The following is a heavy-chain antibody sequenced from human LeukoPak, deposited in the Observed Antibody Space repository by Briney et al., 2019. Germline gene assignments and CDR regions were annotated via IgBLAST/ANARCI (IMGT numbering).Heavy chain of an antibody. D-gene: IGHD2-2*01. CDR3: ARGAGTTSTEIRFDP. J-gene: IGHJ5*02. CDR2: IYYSGST. CDR1: GGSISSGGYY. V-gene: IGHV4-31*03. Sequence: SQTLSLTCTVSGGSISSGGYYWSWIRQHPGKGLEWIGYIYYSGSTYYNPSLKSRVTISVDTSKNQFSLKLSPVTAADTAVYYCARGAGTTSTEIRFDPWGQGTLVTVSS.